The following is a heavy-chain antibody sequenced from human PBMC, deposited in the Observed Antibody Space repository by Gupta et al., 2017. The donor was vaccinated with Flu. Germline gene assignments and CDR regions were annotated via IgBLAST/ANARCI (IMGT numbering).Heavy chain of an antibody. V-gene: IGHV4-38-2*01. Sequence: QVQLQQSGPGLVKPSVTLSLTCAVSGYSIRSGYYWGWIRQPPGKGLEWSGSIYHSGSTYSIPSLKSRVTISVDTSKNQFSLKLSSVTAADTAVYYCARGMDWNSFDDWGQGTLVTVSS. J-gene: IGHJ4*02. CDR1: GYSIRSGYY. CDR3: ARGMDWNSFDD. CDR2: IYHSGST. D-gene: IGHD1-1*01.